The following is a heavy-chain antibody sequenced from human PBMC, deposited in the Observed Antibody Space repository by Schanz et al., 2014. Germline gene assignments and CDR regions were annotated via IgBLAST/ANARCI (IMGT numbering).Heavy chain of an antibody. CDR1: GYTFTRSG. CDR3: ARDRVYSYPPPPVA. J-gene: IGHJ5*02. V-gene: IGHV1-46*01. Sequence: QVQLVQSGGEVKTPGASVKVSCKASGYTFTRSGISWVRQAPGQGLEWMGIINPSGGSTDYAQKFQGRVTMTRDTSTSTVYMELSSLRSEDTAVYYCARDRVYSYPPPPVAWGQGTLVTVSS. CDR2: INPSGGST. D-gene: IGHD5-18*01.